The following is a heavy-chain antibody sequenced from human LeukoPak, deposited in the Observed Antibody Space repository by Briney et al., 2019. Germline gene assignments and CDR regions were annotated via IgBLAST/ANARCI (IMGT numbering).Heavy chain of an antibody. CDR2: IGTADDT. CDR3: ARDGTYFDI. Sequence: GGSLRLSCAASGFTFSNYDMHWVRQETGKGLEWVSTIGTADDTYYLGSVKGRFTMSRENAKNSLYLQMNSLRADDTAVYYCARDGTYFDIWGQGTMVTVSS. J-gene: IGHJ3*02. V-gene: IGHV3-13*04. CDR1: GFTFSNYD. D-gene: IGHD1-7*01.